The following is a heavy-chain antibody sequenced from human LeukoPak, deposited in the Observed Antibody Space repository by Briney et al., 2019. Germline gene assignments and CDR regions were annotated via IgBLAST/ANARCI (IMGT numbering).Heavy chain of an antibody. CDR2: ISGSGGST. CDR3: AKAYSGWEYYFDY. Sequence: GASLRLSCAASGFTFSGYAMSWVRQAPGKGLEWVSAISGSGGSTYYADSVKGRFTISRDNSKNTLYLQMNSLRAEDTAVYYCAKAYSGWEYYFDYWGQGTLVTVSS. V-gene: IGHV3-23*01. J-gene: IGHJ4*02. D-gene: IGHD6-19*01. CDR1: GFTFSGYA.